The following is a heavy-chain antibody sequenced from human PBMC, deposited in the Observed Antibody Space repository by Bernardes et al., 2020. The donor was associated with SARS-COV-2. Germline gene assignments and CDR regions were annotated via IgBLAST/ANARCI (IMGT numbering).Heavy chain of an antibody. Sequence: GGSLRLSCAASGFTFSSYGMHWVRQAPGKGLEWVAVISYDGSNKYYADSVKGRFTISRDNSKNTLYLQMNSLRAEDTAVYYCAKELLWFGDYIAYYYYGMDVWGQGTTVTVSS. J-gene: IGHJ6*02. V-gene: IGHV3-30*18. D-gene: IGHD3-10*01. CDR1: GFTFSSYG. CDR3: AKELLWFGDYIAYYYYGMDV. CDR2: ISYDGSNK.